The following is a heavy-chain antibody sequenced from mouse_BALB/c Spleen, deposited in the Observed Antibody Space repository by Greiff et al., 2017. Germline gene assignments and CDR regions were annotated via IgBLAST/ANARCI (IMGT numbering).Heavy chain of an antibody. CDR3: AREGEAMDY. CDR2: INPYNGAT. Sequence: VQLKESGPELVKPGASVKISCKASGYSFTGYYMHWVKQSHVKSLEWIGRINPYNGATSYNQNFKDKASLTVDKSSSTAYMELHSLTSEDSAVYYCAREGEAMDYWGQGTSVTVSS. J-gene: IGHJ4*01. CDR1: GYSFTGYY. V-gene: IGHV1-31*01.